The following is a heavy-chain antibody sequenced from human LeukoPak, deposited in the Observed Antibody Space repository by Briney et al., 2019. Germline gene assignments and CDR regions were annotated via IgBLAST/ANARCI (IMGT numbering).Heavy chain of an antibody. CDR1: GYSISSGYY. J-gene: IGHJ2*01. Sequence: SETLSLTCAVSGYSISSGYYWGWIRQPPGKGLEWIGSIYYSGSTYYNPSLKSRVTISVDTSKNQFSLELSSVTAADTAVYYCARREYGGNSAWYFDLWGRGTLVTVSS. D-gene: IGHD4-23*01. CDR3: ARREYGGNSAWYFDL. CDR2: IYYSGST. V-gene: IGHV4-38-2*01.